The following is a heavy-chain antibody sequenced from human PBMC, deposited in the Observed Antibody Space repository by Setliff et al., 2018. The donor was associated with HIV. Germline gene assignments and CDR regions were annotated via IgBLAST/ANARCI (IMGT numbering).Heavy chain of an antibody. J-gene: IGHJ4*02. CDR1: GESFSAYS. CDR3: ARGPRRRNYYDTSGYYSQKDY. Sequence: SETLSLTCAVYGESFSAYSWSWIRQPPGKGLEWIGEINHSGSTNYNPSLKSRVAISVDTSKNQFSLKLNSVTAADTAVYYCARGPRRRNYYDTSGYYSQKDYWGQGALVTVSS. D-gene: IGHD3-22*01. V-gene: IGHV4-34*01. CDR2: INHSGST.